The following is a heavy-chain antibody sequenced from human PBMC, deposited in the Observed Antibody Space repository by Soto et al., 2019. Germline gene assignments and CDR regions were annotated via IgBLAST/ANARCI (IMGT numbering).Heavy chain of an antibody. Sequence: EVQLVESGGGLVQPGRSLRLSCAASGFGFDGYAMHWVRQDPGKGLEWVSGISWNSGTIGYADSVKGRFTISRDNAKNSLYLQMNSLRLEDTAMYYCAKDTQLRFYGMDVWDQGTTVTVSS. CDR3: AKDTQLRFYGMDV. V-gene: IGHV3-9*01. CDR1: GFGFDGYA. J-gene: IGHJ6*02. CDR2: ISWNSGTI.